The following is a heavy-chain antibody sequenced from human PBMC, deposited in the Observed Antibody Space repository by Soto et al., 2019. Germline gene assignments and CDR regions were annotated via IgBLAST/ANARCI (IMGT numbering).Heavy chain of an antibody. CDR1: GYSFTAYY. CDR2: INPTSCGT. CDR3: ARDLGGLGDPFYN. V-gene: IGHV1-2*02. J-gene: IGHJ4*02. D-gene: IGHD3-16*01. Sequence: QVQLVQSGAEVKKPGASVKVSCKAAGYSFTAYYIHWVRQAPGQGFEWMGWINPTSCGTNYAQKFQGRVTVTRDTSISTAYMELTRLRSDDTAVYYCARDLGGLGDPFYNWGQVTRVTVSS.